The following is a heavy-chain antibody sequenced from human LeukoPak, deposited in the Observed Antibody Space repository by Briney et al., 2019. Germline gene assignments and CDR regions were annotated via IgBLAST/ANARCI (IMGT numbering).Heavy chain of an antibody. CDR1: GFTFSDHY. CDR3: ARGQWGLDY. J-gene: IGHJ4*02. V-gene: IGHV3-11*01. Sequence: KSGGSLRLSCAAAGFTFSDHYMTWIRQAPGKALEWVSYISPDGTTSYYADFLKGRFTVSRDNAKNSLYLQMNSLSAEDTAVYFCARGQWGLDYWGQGALVTVSS. D-gene: IGHD1-26*01. CDR2: ISPDGTTS.